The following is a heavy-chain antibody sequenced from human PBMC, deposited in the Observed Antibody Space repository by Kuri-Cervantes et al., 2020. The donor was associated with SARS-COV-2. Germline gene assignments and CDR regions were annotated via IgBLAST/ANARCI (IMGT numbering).Heavy chain of an antibody. CDR1: GGSFSGYS. J-gene: IGHJ5*02. V-gene: IGHV4-34*01. CDR3: ARHLLKRITIFGVVIGGLGFDP. Sequence: SETLSLTCAVYGGSFSGYSWGWIRQPPGKGLEWIGEINHSGSTNYNPSLKSRVTISLDTSKSQFSLKLNSVTAADTAVYYCARHLLKRITIFGVVIGGLGFDPWGQGTLVTVLL. CDR2: INHSGST. D-gene: IGHD3-3*01.